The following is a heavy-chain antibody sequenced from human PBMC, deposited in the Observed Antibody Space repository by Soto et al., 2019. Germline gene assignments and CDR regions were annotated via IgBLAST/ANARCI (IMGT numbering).Heavy chain of an antibody. CDR1: GYTFTSYA. CDR3: ARSVGAALSDY. V-gene: IGHV1-3*01. D-gene: IGHD1-26*01. CDR2: INVGNGNT. J-gene: IGHJ4*02. Sequence: GPSVKVSCKASGYTFTSYAIHWVRQAPGQRLEWMGWINVGNGNTKYSQKFQGRVTITRDTSASTAYMELSSLRSEDTAVYYCARSVGAALSDYWGQGTLVTVPQ.